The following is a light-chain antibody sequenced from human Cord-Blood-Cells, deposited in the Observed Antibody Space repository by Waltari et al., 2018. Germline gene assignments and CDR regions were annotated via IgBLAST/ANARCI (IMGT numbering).Light chain of an antibody. CDR1: SSDVGSYNL. Sequence: QSALTQPASVSGSPGQSITISCTGTSSDVGSYNLVSCYQQHPGKAPKLMIYEVSKRPSGVSNRFSGSKSGNTASLTISGLQAEDEADYYCCSYAGSSTFFYVFGTGTKVTVL. CDR3: CSYAGSSTFFYV. V-gene: IGLV2-23*02. CDR2: EVS. J-gene: IGLJ1*01.